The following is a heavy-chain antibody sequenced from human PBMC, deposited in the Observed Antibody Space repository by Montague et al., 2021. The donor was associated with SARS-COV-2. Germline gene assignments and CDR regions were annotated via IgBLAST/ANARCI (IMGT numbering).Heavy chain of an antibody. CDR3: ARQFRYYDWRSDY. D-gene: IGHD3-9*01. CDR2: NN. Sequence: NNNYNPSLKSRATIFVDTSNSQFSLKLTSVTAADTAVYYCARQFRYYDWRSDYWGQGTRVSVSS. V-gene: IGHV4-39*07. J-gene: IGHJ4*02.